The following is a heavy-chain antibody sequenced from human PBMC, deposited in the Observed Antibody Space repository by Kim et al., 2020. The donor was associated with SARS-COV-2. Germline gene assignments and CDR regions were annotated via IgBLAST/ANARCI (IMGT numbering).Heavy chain of an antibody. V-gene: IGHV3-49*03. CDR3: TRWWVSATIERLCDY. Sequence: GGSLRLSCTASGFTFGDYAMSWFRQAPGKGLEWVGFIRSKAYGGTTEYAASVKGRFTISRDDSKSIAYLQMNSLKTEDTAVYYCTRWWVSATIERLCDYWGQGTLVTVSS. D-gene: IGHD2-21*01. CDR1: GFTFGDYA. CDR2: IRSKAYGGTT. J-gene: IGHJ4*02.